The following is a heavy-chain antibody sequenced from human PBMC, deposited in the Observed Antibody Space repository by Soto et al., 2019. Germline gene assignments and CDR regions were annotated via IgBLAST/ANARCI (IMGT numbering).Heavy chain of an antibody. CDR2: FDPEDGET. Sequence: ASVKVSCKVSGYTLTELSMHWMRQAPGKGLEWMGGFDPEDGETIYAQKFQGRVTMTEDTSTDTAYMELSSLRSEDTAVYYCATVPHRNDSRDYWGQGTLVTVSS. CDR3: ATVPHRNDSRDY. V-gene: IGHV1-24*01. CDR1: GYTLTELS. D-gene: IGHD3-22*01. J-gene: IGHJ4*02.